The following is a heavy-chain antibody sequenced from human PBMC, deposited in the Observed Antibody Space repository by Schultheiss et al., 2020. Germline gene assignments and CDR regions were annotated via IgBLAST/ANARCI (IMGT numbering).Heavy chain of an antibody. D-gene: IGHD1-26*01. V-gene: IGHV3-23*01. Sequence: GSLRLSGAASGFTFSTYGLSWVRQAPGKGLEWVSAIGAGGRTYYADSVKGRLTISRDNFKNTVYLQMNSLTAEDTAVYYCVAVGATADYWGQGSLVTVYS. CDR1: GFTFSTYG. CDR3: VAVGATADY. CDR2: IGAGGRT. J-gene: IGHJ4*02.